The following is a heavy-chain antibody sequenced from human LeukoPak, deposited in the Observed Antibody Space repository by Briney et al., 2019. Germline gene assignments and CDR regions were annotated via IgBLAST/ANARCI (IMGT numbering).Heavy chain of an antibody. Sequence: PSETLSLTCAVYGGSFSGYYWSWIRQPPGKGLEWIGEINHSGSTNYNPSLKSRVTISVDTSKNQFSLKLSSVTAADTAAYYCARALWFGDLYYFDYWGQGTLVTVSS. CDR3: ARALWFGDLYYFDY. J-gene: IGHJ4*02. V-gene: IGHV4-34*01. CDR2: INHSGST. CDR1: GGSFSGYY. D-gene: IGHD3-10*01.